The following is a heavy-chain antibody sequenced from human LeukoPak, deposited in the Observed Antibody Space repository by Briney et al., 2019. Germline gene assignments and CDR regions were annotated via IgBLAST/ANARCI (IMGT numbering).Heavy chain of an antibody. V-gene: IGHV1-46*01. J-gene: IGHJ3*02. Sequence: GASVKVSCKASGYTFTSYYMHWVRQAPGQGLEWMGIINPSGGSTSYAQKLQGRVTMTTDTSTSTAYMELRSLRSDDTAVYYCAINPRSPHFPNDAFDIWGQGTMVTVSS. D-gene: IGHD6-13*01. CDR1: GYTFTSYY. CDR2: INPSGGST. CDR3: AINPRSPHFPNDAFDI.